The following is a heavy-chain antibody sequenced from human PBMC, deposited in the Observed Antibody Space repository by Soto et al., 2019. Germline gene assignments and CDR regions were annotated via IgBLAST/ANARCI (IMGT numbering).Heavy chain of an antibody. Sequence: SETLSLTCTVSGGSISSYYWSWIRQPPGKGLEWIGYIYYSGSTNYNPSLKSRVTISVDTSKDQFSLKLSSVTAADTAVYYCAGVGEEPMTTVTRPVFDPWGQGTLVTVS. CDR2: IYYSGST. CDR1: GGSISSYY. D-gene: IGHD4-4*01. J-gene: IGHJ5*02. V-gene: IGHV4-59*01. CDR3: AGVGEEPMTTVTRPVFDP.